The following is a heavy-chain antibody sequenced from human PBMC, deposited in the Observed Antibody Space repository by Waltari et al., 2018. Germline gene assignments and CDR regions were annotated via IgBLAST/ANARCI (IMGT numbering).Heavy chain of an antibody. J-gene: IGHJ4*02. CDR2: IYWNDDK. CDR3: AHGRYDYIWGSPFDY. Sequence: QITLKESGPTLVKPTQTLTLTCTFSGFSLSTSGVGVGWIRQPPGKALEWLALIYWNDDKRYSPALNSRLTITKDTSKNQVVLTMTNMDPVDTATYYCAHGRYDYIWGSPFDYWGQGTLVTVSS. CDR1: GFSLSTSGVG. V-gene: IGHV2-5*01. D-gene: IGHD3-16*01.